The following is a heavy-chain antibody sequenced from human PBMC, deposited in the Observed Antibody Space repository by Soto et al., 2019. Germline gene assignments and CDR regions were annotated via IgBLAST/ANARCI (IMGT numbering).Heavy chain of an antibody. CDR2: ISVYNGNT. CDR3: ARCAYYYDTSGLFDS. J-gene: IGHJ4*02. D-gene: IGHD3-22*01. CDR1: GYTFNNYA. Sequence: QIQLVQSGAEVKKPGASVKVSCKASGYTFNNYAISWVRQAPGQGLEWMGWISVYNGNTKYRQNVQGRVTMTTDTSTSTAYMELRSLRSDDTAMYYCARCAYYYDTSGLFDSWGQGTLVTVSS. V-gene: IGHV1-18*01.